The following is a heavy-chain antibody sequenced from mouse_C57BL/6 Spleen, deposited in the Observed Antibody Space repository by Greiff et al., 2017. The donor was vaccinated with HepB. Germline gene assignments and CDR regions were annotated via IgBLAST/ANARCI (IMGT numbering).Heavy chain of an antibody. V-gene: IGHV1-59*01. CDR3: ARGGEGYHWYFDV. CDR2: IDPSDSYT. J-gene: IGHJ1*03. CDR1: GYTFTSYW. Sequence: QVQLQQPGAELVRPGTSVKLSCKASGYTFTSYWMHWVKQRPGQGLEWIGVIDPSDSYTNYNQKFKGKATLTVDTSSSTAYMQLSSLTSEDSAVYDCARGGEGYHWYFDVWGTGTTVTVSS. D-gene: IGHD2-2*01.